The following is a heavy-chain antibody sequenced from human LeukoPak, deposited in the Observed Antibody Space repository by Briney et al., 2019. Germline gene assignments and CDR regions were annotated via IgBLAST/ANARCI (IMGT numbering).Heavy chain of an antibody. V-gene: IGHV3-53*01. CDR2: ISDGGST. CDR3: ARQKAYDLLTAAGYYFDF. D-gene: IGHD3-9*01. Sequence: PGGSLRLSCAASGFTISSNYMNWVRQAPGKGLDWVSVISDGGSTYYADSVRGRFTISRDNSKNTLFLQMNSLRVEDTAVYYCARQKAYDLLTAAGYYFDFWGQGTLVTVSS. J-gene: IGHJ4*02. CDR1: GFTISSNY.